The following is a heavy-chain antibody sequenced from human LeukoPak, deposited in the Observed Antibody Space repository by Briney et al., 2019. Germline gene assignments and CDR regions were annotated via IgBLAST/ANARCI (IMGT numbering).Heavy chain of an antibody. CDR1: GFTFSSYG. V-gene: IGHV3-30*03. CDR2: ISYDGSNK. J-gene: IGHJ4*02. D-gene: IGHD6-25*01. CDR3: AREPVGMAAAVPLGDY. Sequence: PGRSLRLSCAASGFTFSSYGMHWVRQAPGKGLEWVAVISYDGSNKYYADSVKGRFTISRDNSKNTLYLQMNSLRTEDTAVYYCAREPVGMAAAVPLGDYWGQGTLVTVSS.